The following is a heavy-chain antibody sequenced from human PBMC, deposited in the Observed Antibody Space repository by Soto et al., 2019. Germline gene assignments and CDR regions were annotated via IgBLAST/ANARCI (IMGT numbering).Heavy chain of an antibody. Sequence: EVQLVESGEGLVQPGGSLRLSCAASGFTFSSYNIHWIRQAPGKGLEFVSAISRSGDRTYYADSVKGRFTITRDNSKNTVWLQMGSLRAEDMAVYYCARARCSSGQCYDFDYWGRGALVCVSS. CDR3: ARARCSSGQCYDFDY. J-gene: IGHJ4*02. CDR2: ISRSGDRT. D-gene: IGHD2-15*01. V-gene: IGHV3-64*02. CDR1: GFTFSSYN.